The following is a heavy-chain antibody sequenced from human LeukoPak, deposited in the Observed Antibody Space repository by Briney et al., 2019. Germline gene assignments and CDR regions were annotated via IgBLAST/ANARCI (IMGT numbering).Heavy chain of an antibody. D-gene: IGHD3-10*01. Sequence: SETLSLTCTVSGGSISSYYWSWIRQPPGKGLEWIGYIYYSGSTNYNPSLKSRVTISVDTSKNQFSLKLSSVTAADTAVYYCARAVGYYYGSGSYNNYYYVDVWGKGTTVTVSS. CDR2: IYYSGST. V-gene: IGHV4-59*01. CDR1: GGSISSYY. CDR3: ARAVGYYYGSGSYNNYYYVDV. J-gene: IGHJ6*03.